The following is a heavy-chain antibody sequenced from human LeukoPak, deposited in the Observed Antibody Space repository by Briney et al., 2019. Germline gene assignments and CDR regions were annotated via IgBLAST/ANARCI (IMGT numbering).Heavy chain of an antibody. CDR3: ARDPPYSSSPHGAFDI. CDR2: ISAYNGNT. CDR1: GYTFTSYG. V-gene: IGHV1-18*01. D-gene: IGHD6-6*01. Sequence: ASVKVSCKASGYTFTSYGISWVRPAPGQGLEWMGWISAYNGNTNYAQKLQGRVTMTTETSTSTAYMELRSLRSDDTAVYYCARDPPYSSSPHGAFDIWGQGTMVTVSS. J-gene: IGHJ3*02.